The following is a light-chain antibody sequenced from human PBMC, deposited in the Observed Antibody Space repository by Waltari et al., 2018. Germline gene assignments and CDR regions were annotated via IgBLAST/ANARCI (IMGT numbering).Light chain of an antibody. J-gene: IGKJ1*01. CDR1: QGGIDF. V-gene: IGKV3-11*01. CDR3: QHRDRT. CDR2: DTF. Sequence: IVLTQSPATLSLSPADRATLSCRAIQGGIDFLAWYQQRPGQAPRLLIYDTFNRATGIPARFRGSGSGTDFTLTISSLEPEDFAVYYCQHRDRTFGQGTKVETK.